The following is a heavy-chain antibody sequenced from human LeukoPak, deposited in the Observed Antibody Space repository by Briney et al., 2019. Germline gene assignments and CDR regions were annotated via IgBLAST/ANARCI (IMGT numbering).Heavy chain of an antibody. V-gene: IGHV4-31*03. CDR1: SGSISSGAYY. CDR3: ARDRGDGMDV. CDR2: IYHSGNP. J-gene: IGHJ6*02. Sequence: PSETLSLSCTVSSGSISSGAYYCSWIRQHPGKGLEWIGYIYHSGNPYYSPCLKSRVAISVDTSKNQFSLKLSSVTAADTAVYYCARDRGDGMDVWGQGTTVTVSS.